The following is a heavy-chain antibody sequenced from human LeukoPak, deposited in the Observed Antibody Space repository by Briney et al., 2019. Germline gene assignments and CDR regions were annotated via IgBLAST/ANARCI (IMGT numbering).Heavy chain of an antibody. CDR2: ISAYNANT. D-gene: IGHD3-3*01. J-gene: IGHJ3*02. V-gene: IGHV1-18*01. CDR3: ARVGGVVTDDAFDI. Sequence: GASVKVSCKASGYTFTSYGISWVRQAPGQGLEWMGWISAYNANTNYAQKLQGRVTMTTDTSTSTAYMELRSLRSDDTAVYYCARVGGVVTDDAFDIWGQGTMVTVSS. CDR1: GYTFTSYG.